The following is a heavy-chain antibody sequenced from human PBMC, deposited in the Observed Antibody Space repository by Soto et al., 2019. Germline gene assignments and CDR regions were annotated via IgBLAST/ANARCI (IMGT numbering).Heavy chain of an antibody. Sequence: PGESLKISCRGSGFTFTNYWIAWVRQMPGKGLEWMGIIYPGDSETSYSPSFQGQVIISADKSINTAYLQMNSLRAEDTAVYYCARDVNFGVVPSLGYWGQGTLVTV. CDR2: IYPGDSET. CDR3: ARDVNFGVVPSLGY. CDR1: GFTFTNYW. J-gene: IGHJ4*02. D-gene: IGHD3-3*01. V-gene: IGHV5-51*01.